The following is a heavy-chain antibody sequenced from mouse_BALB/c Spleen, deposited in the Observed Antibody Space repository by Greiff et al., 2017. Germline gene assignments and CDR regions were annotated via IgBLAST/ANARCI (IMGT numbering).Heavy chain of an antibody. J-gene: IGHJ4*01. D-gene: IGHD1-2*01. CDR1: GFTFSDYY. Sequence: DVQLVESGGGLVKPGGSLKLSCAASGFTFSDYYMYWVRQTPEKRLEWVATISDGGSYTYYPDSVKGRFTISRDNAKNNLYLQMSSLKSEDTAMYYCARERGYHDGYYYAMDYWGQGTSVTVSS. CDR3: ARERGYHDGYYYAMDY. CDR2: ISDGGSYT. V-gene: IGHV5-4*02.